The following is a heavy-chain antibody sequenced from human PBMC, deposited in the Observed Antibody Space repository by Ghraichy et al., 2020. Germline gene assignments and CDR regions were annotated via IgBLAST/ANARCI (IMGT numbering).Heavy chain of an antibody. V-gene: IGHV3-7*01. CDR3: ARVDCSGGSCYSSYYYGMDV. J-gene: IGHJ6*02. D-gene: IGHD2-15*01. CDR1: GFTFSSYW. CDR2: IKQDGSEK. Sequence: GGSLRLSCAASGFTFSSYWMSWVRQAPGKGLEWVANIKQDGSEKYYVDSVKGRFTISRDNAKNSLYLQMNSLRAEDTAVYYCARVDCSGGSCYSSYYYGMDVWGQGTTVTVSS.